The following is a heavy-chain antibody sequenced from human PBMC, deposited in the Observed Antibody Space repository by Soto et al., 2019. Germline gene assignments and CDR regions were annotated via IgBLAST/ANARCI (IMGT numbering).Heavy chain of an antibody. V-gene: IGHV1-2*02. CDR3: ARDPAYCGGDCPVNWFDP. J-gene: IGHJ5*02. CDR1: GYTFTGYY. D-gene: IGHD2-21*02. Sequence: ASVKVSCKASGYTFTGYYMHWVRQAPGQGLEWMGWINPNNGSTNHAQKLQGRVTMTTDTSTTTAYMGLSSLRSEDTAVYYCARDPAYCGGDCPVNWFDPWGQGTLVTVSS. CDR2: INPNNGST.